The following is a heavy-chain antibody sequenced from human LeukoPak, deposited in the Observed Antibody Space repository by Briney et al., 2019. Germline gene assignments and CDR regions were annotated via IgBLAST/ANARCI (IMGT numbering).Heavy chain of an antibody. CDR1: GFSLITGGVG. D-gene: IGHD3-16*01. V-gene: IGHV2-5*02. CDR3: AHIMITFGGVLRDDAFDV. CDR2: IYWDNDK. J-gene: IGHJ3*01. Sequence: SGPALVNPTQTLTLTCSFSGFSLITGGVGVGWIRQSSGKALEWVAIIYWDNDKRYSPYLNNRLSITKDTSNNQVVLTMTNVDPVDTGTYFCAHIMITFGGVLRDDAFDVWGPGTVVTVSP.